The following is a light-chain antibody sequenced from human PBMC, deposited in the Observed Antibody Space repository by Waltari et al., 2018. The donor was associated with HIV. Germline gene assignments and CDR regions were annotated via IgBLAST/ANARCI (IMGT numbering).Light chain of an antibody. Sequence: VLTQSPAILSLSPGERATLSCGSSHSVSNNYLAWYQQKLGLQPRLLIYDGSSSAAGIPDRVIGSGSRTEFTRTISRLETEDYAVYYCHQYGSSISYSFGQGTTLEIK. J-gene: IGKJ2*03. CDR2: DGS. CDR3: HQYGSSISYS. CDR1: HSVSNNY. V-gene: IGKV3D-20*01.